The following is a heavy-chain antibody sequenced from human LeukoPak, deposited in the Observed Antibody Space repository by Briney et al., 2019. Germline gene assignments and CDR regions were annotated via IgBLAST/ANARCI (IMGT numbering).Heavy chain of an antibody. J-gene: IGHJ4*02. D-gene: IGHD4-17*01. Sequence: SETLSLTCTVSGYSISSGYYWSWIRQPPGKGLEWIGEINHSGGTNYNPSLKSRVTISVDTSKNQFSLKLSSVTAADTAVYYCASKGDYFFLDYWGQGTLVTVSS. CDR1: GYSISSGYY. CDR2: INHSGGT. V-gene: IGHV4-38-2*02. CDR3: ASKGDYFFLDY.